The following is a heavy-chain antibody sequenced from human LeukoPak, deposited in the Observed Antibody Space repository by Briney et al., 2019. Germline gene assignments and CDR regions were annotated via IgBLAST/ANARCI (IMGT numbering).Heavy chain of an antibody. CDR1: GYTFTSYD. V-gene: IGHV1-8*01. Sequence: ASVKVSFKASGYTFTSYDINWVRQATGQGLERMGWMNPNSGNTGYAQKFQGRVTMTRNTSISTAYMELSSLRSEDTAVYYCAIGRGWIQLWLPRVYYMDVWGKGTTVTVSS. CDR3: AIGRGWIQLWLPRVYYMDV. D-gene: IGHD5-18*01. CDR2: MNPNSGNT. J-gene: IGHJ6*03.